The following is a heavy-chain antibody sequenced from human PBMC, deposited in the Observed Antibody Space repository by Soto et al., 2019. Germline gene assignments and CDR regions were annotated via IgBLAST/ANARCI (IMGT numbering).Heavy chain of an antibody. CDR2: INHSGST. CDR1: GGSFSGYY. J-gene: IGHJ5*02. D-gene: IGHD2-15*01. V-gene: IGHV4-34*01. CDR3: ARRSGGPQINWFDP. Sequence: SETLSLTCAVYGGSFSGYYWSWIRQPPGKGLEWIGEINHSGSTNYNPSLKSRVTISVDTSNNQFSLKLSSVTAADTAVYYCARRSGGPQINWFDPWGQGTLVTVSS.